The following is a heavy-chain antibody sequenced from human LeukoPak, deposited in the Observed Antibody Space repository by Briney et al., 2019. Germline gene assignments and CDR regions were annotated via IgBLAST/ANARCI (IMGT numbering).Heavy chain of an antibody. CDR3: ASLGTTLLYDFDY. V-gene: IGHV3-30-3*01. CDR2: ISYDGSNK. Sequence: PGGSLRLSCAASGFTFSSYAMRWVRQAPGKGLEWVAVISYDGSNKYYADSVKGRFTISRDNSKNTLYLQMNSLRAEDTAVYYCASLGTTLLYDFDYWGQGTLVTVSS. CDR1: GFTFSSYA. D-gene: IGHD1-14*01. J-gene: IGHJ4*02.